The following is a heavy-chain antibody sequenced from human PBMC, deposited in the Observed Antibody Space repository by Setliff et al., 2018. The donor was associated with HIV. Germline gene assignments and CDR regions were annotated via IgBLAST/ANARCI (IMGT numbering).Heavy chain of an antibody. CDR2: ISYGSTYI. J-gene: IGHJ4*02. CDR1: GFTFSSYS. Sequence: GGSLRLSCAASGFTFSSYSMNWVRQAPGKGLEWVSYISYGSTYIYQSDSVRGRFTISRDDAKKSLYLQMNSLGAEDTALYYCVKDMGYGDASDFDYWGQGTLVTVSS. CDR3: VKDMGYGDASDFDY. D-gene: IGHD4-17*01. V-gene: IGHV3-21*05.